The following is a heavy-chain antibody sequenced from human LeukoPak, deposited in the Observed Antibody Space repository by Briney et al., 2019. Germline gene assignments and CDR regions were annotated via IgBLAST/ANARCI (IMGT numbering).Heavy chain of an antibody. CDR1: VFSLSTRGVG. Sequence: SGPTLENPTQTLTLTCPFSVFSLSTRGVGVRWTPQPPGKPLEWLALIYWDDDKRYSPSLKSRLTITKDTSKNQVVLTMTNMDPVDTATYYCAHKDTAMVFDYWGQGTLVTVSS. V-gene: IGHV2-5*02. J-gene: IGHJ4*02. CDR3: AHKDTAMVFDY. CDR2: IYWDDDK. D-gene: IGHD5-18*01.